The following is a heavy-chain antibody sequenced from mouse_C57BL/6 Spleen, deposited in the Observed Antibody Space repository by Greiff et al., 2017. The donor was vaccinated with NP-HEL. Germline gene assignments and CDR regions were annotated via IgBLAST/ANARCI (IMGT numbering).Heavy chain of an antibody. CDR2: IDPSDSYT. V-gene: IGHV1-59*01. J-gene: IGHJ2*01. D-gene: IGHD4-1*01. CDR1: GYTFTSYW. Sequence: QVQLQQPGAELVRPGTSVKLSCKASGYTFTSYWMHWVKQRPGQGLEWIGVIDPSDSYTNYNQKFKGKATLTVDTSSSTAYMQLSSLTSEDSAVYYCARYWEGYYFDYWGKGTTLTVSS. CDR3: ARYWEGYYFDY.